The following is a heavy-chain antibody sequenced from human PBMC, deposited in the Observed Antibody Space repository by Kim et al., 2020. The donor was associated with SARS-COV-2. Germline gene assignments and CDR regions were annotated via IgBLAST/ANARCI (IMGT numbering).Heavy chain of an antibody. CDR3: ARDTPGQKGFDI. V-gene: IGHV6-1*01. Sequence: EYTVSVGSRITINSDTSTNQFSLQLNSVTPEDTAVYYCARDTPGQKGFDIWDQGTMVTVSS. J-gene: IGHJ3*02.